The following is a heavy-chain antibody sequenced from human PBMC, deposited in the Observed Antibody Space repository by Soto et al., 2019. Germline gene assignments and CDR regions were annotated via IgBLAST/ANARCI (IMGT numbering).Heavy chain of an antibody. CDR1: GFTFSTYD. CDR2: TTKSGDKT. D-gene: IGHD1-20*01. J-gene: IGHJ4*02. CDR3: ARGGISSSGLDS. Sequence: SGGDLVQRGGSLRLSCATSGFTFSTYDMTWVRQAPGKGLEWVSSTTKSGDKTWYADSVKGRFTISRDNPKNTLNLQFNSLRAEDTAVYYCARGGISSSGLDSWGQGTLVTVSS. V-gene: IGHV3-23*01.